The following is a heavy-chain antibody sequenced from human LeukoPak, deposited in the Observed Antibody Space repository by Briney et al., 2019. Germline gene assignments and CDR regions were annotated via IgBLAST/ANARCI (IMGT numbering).Heavy chain of an antibody. V-gene: IGHV4-59*01. CDR2: IYNRGST. J-gene: IGHJ6*02. Sequence: PSETLSLTCTVSGGSISSYYWSWIRQPPGKGLEWIGYIYNRGSTNYNPSLKSRVTISVDTSKNQFSLKLSSVTAADTAVYYCARAPREYYGMDAWGQGTTVTVSS. CDR3: ARAPREYYGMDA. CDR1: GGSISSYY.